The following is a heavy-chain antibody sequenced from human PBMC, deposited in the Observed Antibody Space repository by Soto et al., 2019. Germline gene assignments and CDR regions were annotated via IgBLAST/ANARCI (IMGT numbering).Heavy chain of an antibody. CDR2: IYYSGST. Sequence: SSETLSLTCTVSCGSISSGDYYWSWIRQPPGKGLEWIGYIYYSGSTYYNPSLKSRVTISVDTSKNQFSLKLSSVTAADTAVYYCAREIHDYGDYAGWFDPWGQGTLVTVSS. V-gene: IGHV4-30-4*01. CDR3: AREIHDYGDYAGWFDP. D-gene: IGHD4-17*01. CDR1: CGSISSGDYY. J-gene: IGHJ5*02.